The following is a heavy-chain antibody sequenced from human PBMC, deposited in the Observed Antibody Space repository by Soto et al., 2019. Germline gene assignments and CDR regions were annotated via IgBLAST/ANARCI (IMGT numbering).Heavy chain of an antibody. CDR3: ARVDPVPYSNHGWFDP. CDR1: GGTFSSYG. D-gene: IGHD4-4*01. J-gene: IGHJ5*02. V-gene: IGHV1-69*13. Sequence: SVKVSCKATGGTFSSYGISWVRQAPGQGLEWMGGIIPILGAENYAQKLQGRVTITADEFTGTAYMELITLRSEDTAVYYCARVDPVPYSNHGWFDPWGRGTLVTVSS. CDR2: IIPILGAE.